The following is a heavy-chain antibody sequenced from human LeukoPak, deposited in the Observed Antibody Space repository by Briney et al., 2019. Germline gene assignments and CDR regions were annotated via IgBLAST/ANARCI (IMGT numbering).Heavy chain of an antibody. V-gene: IGHV3-15*07. CDR3: ARNFGPYSSTWYSEDY. Sequence: GGSLRLSCAASGFTFSSAWMNWVRQAPGKGLEWVGRIKSETDGGTTDYAAPVKGTFTISRDDSENTLYLQMNSLRAEDTAVYYCARNFGPYSSTWYSEDYWGQGTLVTVSS. CDR2: IKSETDGGTT. CDR1: GFTFSSAW. D-gene: IGHD6-13*01. J-gene: IGHJ4*02.